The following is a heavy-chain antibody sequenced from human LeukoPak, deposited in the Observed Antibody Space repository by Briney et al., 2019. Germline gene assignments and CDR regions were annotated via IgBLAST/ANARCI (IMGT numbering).Heavy chain of an antibody. CDR2: INPSGGSA. CDR3: ARHKEVGDYYYFDY. V-gene: IGHV1-46*01. CDR1: GYTFTSYY. D-gene: IGHD2/OR15-2a*01. Sequence: ASVKVSCKASGYTFTSYYMHWVRQAPGQGLEWMGIINPSGGSASYTQKFQGRVTMTRDTSTTTVYMELSSLRSQDTAVYYCARHKEVGDYYYFDYWGQGTLVTVSS. J-gene: IGHJ4*02.